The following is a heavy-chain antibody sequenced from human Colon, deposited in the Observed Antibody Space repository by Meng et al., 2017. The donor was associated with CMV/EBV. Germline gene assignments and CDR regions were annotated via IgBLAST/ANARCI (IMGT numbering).Heavy chain of an antibody. V-gene: IGHV4-34*01. J-gene: IGHJ4*02. CDR3: ARELGGNSGFDY. D-gene: IGHD4-23*01. CDR1: GGSFSGYY. Sequence: CAVYGGSFSGYYWSLIRQPPGKGLEWIGEINHSGSTNYNPSLKSRVTISVDTSKNQFSLKLSSVTAADTAVYYCARELGGNSGFDYWGQGTLVTVSS. CDR2: INHSGST.